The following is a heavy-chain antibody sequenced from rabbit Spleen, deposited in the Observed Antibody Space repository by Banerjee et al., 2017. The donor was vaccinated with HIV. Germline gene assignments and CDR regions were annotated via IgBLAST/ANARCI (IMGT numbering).Heavy chain of an antibody. D-gene: IGHD8-1*01. CDR3: ARDTGSSFSSYGMDL. Sequence: EESGGGLVQPEGSLTLTCKASGFTISSSYWICWVRQAPGKGLEWISCIAGSSSDFTYSATWAKGRFTCSKTSSTTVTLQMTSLTVADTATYFCARDTGSSFSSYGMDLWGPGTLVTVS. CDR1: GFTISSSYW. J-gene: IGHJ6*01. CDR2: IAGSSSDFT. V-gene: IGHV1S45*01.